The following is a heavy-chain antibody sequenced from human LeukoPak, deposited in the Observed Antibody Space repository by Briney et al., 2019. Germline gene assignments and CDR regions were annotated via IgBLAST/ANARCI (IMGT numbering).Heavy chain of an antibody. V-gene: IGHV3-23*01. J-gene: IGHJ1*01. CDR3: ARQFEVVMPQYFQH. Sequence: GGSLRLSCAASGFTFSSYAMSWVRQAPGKGLEWVSAISGSGGNTYYADPVKRRFTISRDNSKNTLYLQMNSLRAENTAVYYCARQFEVVMPQYFQHWGQGTLVTVSS. CDR1: GFTFSSYA. CDR2: ISGSGGNT. D-gene: IGHD3-3*01.